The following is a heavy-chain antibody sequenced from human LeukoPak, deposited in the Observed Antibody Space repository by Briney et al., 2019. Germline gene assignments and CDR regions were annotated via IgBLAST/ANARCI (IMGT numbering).Heavy chain of an antibody. J-gene: IGHJ5*02. CDR1: GYTFTSYA. Sequence: GASVKVSFKASGYTFTSYAISWVRQAPGKGGEGMGWISVYKGNTSYAQKLQARVTMTRDTSTTTAYMELRSLRFDDTAVYYCVRDWDCSGSDCYSPAVGWFAPWGQGTLVTVSS. D-gene: IGHD2-15*01. CDR2: ISVYKGNT. CDR3: VRDWDCSGSDCYSPAVGWFAP. V-gene: IGHV1-18*04.